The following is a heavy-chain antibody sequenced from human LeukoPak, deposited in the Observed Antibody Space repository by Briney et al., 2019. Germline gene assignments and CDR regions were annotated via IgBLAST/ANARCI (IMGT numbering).Heavy chain of an antibody. D-gene: IGHD5-12*01. V-gene: IGHV3-13*01. CDR1: GFTFSSYD. CDR3: ARGWGSGYDSGAGDYCFDY. CDR2: IGTAGDT. J-gene: IGHJ4*02. Sequence: GGSLRLSCAASGFTFSSYDMHWVRHATGKGLEWVSAIGTAGDTYYPGSVKGRFTVSRENAKNSLYLQVNSLRAGDTAVYYCARGWGSGYDSGAGDYCFDYWGQGTLVTVSS.